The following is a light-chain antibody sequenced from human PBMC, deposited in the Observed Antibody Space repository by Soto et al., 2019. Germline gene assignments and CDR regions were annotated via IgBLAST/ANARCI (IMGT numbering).Light chain of an antibody. CDR3: QQYNSYWT. V-gene: IGKV1-5*01. CDR1: QSISSW. J-gene: IGKJ1*01. Sequence: DIQMTQSPSTLSASVGDRVTITCRASQSISSWLAWYQQKPGKAPKLLIYDASSLESGVPSRFSGSGSGTEFTLTISSLHPDYFSTYYCQQYNSYWTFGQGTNVDIK. CDR2: DAS.